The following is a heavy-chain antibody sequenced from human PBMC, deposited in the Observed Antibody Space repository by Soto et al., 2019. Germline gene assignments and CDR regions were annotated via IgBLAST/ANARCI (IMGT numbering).Heavy chain of an antibody. J-gene: IGHJ4*02. CDR1: GYTFTGYY. CDR3: ARVGYCSGGSVVCLDY. D-gene: IGHD2-15*01. CDR2: INPNSGGT. V-gene: IGHV1-2*02. Sequence: ASVKVSCKASGYTFTGYYMHWVRQATGQGLEWMGWINPNSGGTNYAQKFQGRVTMTRDTSISTAYMELSRLRSDDTAVYYCARVGYCSGGSVVCLDYWGQGTLVTVSS.